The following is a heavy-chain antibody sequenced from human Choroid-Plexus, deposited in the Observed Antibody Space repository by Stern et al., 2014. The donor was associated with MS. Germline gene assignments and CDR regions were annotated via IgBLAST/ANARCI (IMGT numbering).Heavy chain of an antibody. Sequence: QVQLVQSGGGVVQPGRPLRLSCVASGFTFGSCAMHWVRQAPGKGLERVAGVSYDGSNKYYADSVKGRFTISRDNSQNTLYMHMSSLRPEDTAVYYCAKDRQYLTYFFDHWGQGSLVTVSS. J-gene: IGHJ5*02. D-gene: IGHD2/OR15-2a*01. CDR1: GFTFGSCA. CDR3: AKDRQYLTYFFDH. CDR2: VSYDGSNK. V-gene: IGHV3-30*18.